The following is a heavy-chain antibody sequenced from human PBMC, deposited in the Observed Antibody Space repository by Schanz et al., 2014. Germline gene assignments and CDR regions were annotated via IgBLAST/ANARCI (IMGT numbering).Heavy chain of an antibody. D-gene: IGHD2-8*02. CDR2: INPDSGDT. Sequence: QVQLVQSGAEMKKPGASVKVSCQASGYTFVGYYIHWLRQAPGQGLEWMGWINPDSGDTNYVQNFQGRVTMTRDTSITTAYMDLSRLTSDDTAVYYCARGLVRYFAYWGQGTLVTVSS. J-gene: IGHJ4*02. CDR3: ARGLVRYFAY. CDR1: GYTFVGYY. V-gene: IGHV1-2*02.